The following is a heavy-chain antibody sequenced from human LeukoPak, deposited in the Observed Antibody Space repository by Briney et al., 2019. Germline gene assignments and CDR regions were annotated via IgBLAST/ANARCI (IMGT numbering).Heavy chain of an antibody. Sequence: SVKVSCKASGGTFSSYAISWVRQAPGQGLEWVGGIIPIFGTANYAQKFQGRVTITADESTSTAYMELSSLRSEDTAVYYCARDHWTTVTYDYYYYGMDVWGQGTTVTVSS. CDR1: GGTFSSYA. V-gene: IGHV1-69*13. J-gene: IGHJ6*02. CDR2: IIPIFGTA. D-gene: IGHD4-17*01. CDR3: ARDHWTTVTYDYYYYGMDV.